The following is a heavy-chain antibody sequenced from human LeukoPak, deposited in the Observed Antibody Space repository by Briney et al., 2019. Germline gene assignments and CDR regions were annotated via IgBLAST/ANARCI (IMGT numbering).Heavy chain of an antibody. CDR2: IRYDGSNK. J-gene: IGHJ4*02. CDR1: GFPFSSSG. Sequence: PGRSLRLSCAASGFPFSSSGMHWVRRAPVKGLEWVAFIRYDGSNKYYTDSVKGRFTISRDNSKNTLYLQMNSLRAEDTAVYYCAREITMVRGGDLDYWGQGTLVTVSS. V-gene: IGHV3-30*02. D-gene: IGHD3-10*01. CDR3: AREITMVRGGDLDY.